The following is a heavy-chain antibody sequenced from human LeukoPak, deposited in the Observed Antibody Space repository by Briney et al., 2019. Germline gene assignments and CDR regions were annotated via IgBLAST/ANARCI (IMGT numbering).Heavy chain of an antibody. Sequence: GGSLRLSCAASGFTFRNYVIHWVRQAPGKGLEWVAVTSSDLNVKLYADSVKGRFTISRDNSKNTLYLQMNSLRAEDTAVYYCARRYCSGGSCYVDYWGQGTLVTVSS. CDR3: ARRYCSGGSCYVDY. CDR1: GFTFRNYV. D-gene: IGHD2-15*01. CDR2: TSSDLNVK. V-gene: IGHV3-30-3*01. J-gene: IGHJ4*02.